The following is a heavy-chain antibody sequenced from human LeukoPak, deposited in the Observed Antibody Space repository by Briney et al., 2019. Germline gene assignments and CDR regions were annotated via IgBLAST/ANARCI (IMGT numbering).Heavy chain of an antibody. CDR1: SDSISSRNYY. V-gene: IGHV4-61*02. D-gene: IGHD5-24*01. Sequence: SETLSLTCPISSDSISSRNYYWSWIRQPVGKGLEWIGRIYTTGSTNYNPSLKSRVSMLIDMSTNQLSLRLSSVTAADTAVYYCARVNAMAVGSRYFDLWGRGALVTVSS. CDR3: ARVNAMAVGSRYFDL. J-gene: IGHJ2*01. CDR2: IYTTGST.